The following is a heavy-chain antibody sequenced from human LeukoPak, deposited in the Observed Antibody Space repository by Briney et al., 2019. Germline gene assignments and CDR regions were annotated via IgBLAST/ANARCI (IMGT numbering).Heavy chain of an antibody. CDR3: AKGSGGDCFDY. CDR1: GFTFRSYG. J-gene: IGHJ4*02. D-gene: IGHD1-26*01. V-gene: IGHV3-23*01. CDR2: ISGSGGTT. Sequence: GGSLRLSCAASGFTFRSYGMTWVLQAPGKGLEWVSAISGSGGTTYYADSVKGRFTISRDNSKNTLYLQMNSLRAEDTAVYYCAKGSGGDCFDYWGQGTLVTVSS.